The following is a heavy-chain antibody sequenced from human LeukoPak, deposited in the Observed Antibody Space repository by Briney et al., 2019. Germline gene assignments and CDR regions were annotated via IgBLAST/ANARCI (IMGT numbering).Heavy chain of an antibody. D-gene: IGHD5-24*01. Sequence: MSSETLSLTCTVSGGSISSGHYWSWIRQHPGEGLEWIGHIYYSGSTFYNPSLKSRVTISPDTSKNQFSLKMTSVTAADTAVYYCARGIGDGDGYNLDDRFDPWGQGTLVTVSS. V-gene: IGHV4-31*03. CDR1: GGSISSGHY. CDR2: IYYSGST. CDR3: ARGIGDGDGYNLDDRFDP. J-gene: IGHJ5*02.